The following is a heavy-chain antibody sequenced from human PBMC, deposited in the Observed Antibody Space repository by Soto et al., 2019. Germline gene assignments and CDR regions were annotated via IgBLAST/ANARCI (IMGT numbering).Heavy chain of an antibody. J-gene: IGHJ2*01. V-gene: IGHV3-30-3*01. CDR3: ARDPLWGTAMVLWYFDL. D-gene: IGHD5-18*01. CDR1: GFTFSSYA. CDR2: ISYDGSNK. Sequence: LRLSCAASGFTFSSYAMHWVRQAPGKGLEWVAVISYDGSNKYYADSVEGRFTISRDNSKNTLYLQMNSLRAEDTAVYYCARDPLWGTAMVLWYFDLWGRGTLVTVS.